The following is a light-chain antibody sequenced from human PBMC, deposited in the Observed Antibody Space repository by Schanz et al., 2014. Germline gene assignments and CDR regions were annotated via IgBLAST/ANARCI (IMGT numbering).Light chain of an antibody. CDR3: QRTNSIPLT. Sequence: DIQMTQSPSTLSASVGDRVTITCRASQSIGRWLAWYQQKPGKAPKLLIYEASNLENGVPSRFSGSGSGTEFTLTISSLQPEDFATYYCQRTNSIPLTFGQGTKLEIK. J-gene: IGKJ2*01. CDR2: EAS. CDR1: QSIGRW. V-gene: IGKV1-5*03.